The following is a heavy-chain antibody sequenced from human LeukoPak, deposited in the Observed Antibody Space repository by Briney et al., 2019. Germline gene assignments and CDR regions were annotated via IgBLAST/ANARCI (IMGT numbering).Heavy chain of an antibody. CDR2: IDFETDTT. D-gene: IGHD2-15*01. CDR1: GFTFSSYW. CDR3: VRAGSGFDY. V-gene: IGHV3-74*01. Sequence: GGSLRLSCVASGFTFSSYWMHWVRQAPGKGLEWVSRIDFETDTTTYAGSVKGRFTISRDNTKNTLYLQMDSLRDEDAAVYYCVRAGSGFDYWGQGTQVTVSS. J-gene: IGHJ4*02.